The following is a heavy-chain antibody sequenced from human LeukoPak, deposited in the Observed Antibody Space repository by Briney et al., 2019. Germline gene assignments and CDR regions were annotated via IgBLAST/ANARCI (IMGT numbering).Heavy chain of an antibody. J-gene: IGHJ4*02. V-gene: IGHV3-33*06. D-gene: IGHD3-10*01. CDR1: GFTFSSYG. CDR2: IWYDGSNK. CDR3: AKEGRYYGSGSLDY. Sequence: GGSLRLSCAASGFTFSSYGMHWVRQAPGKGLEWVAVIWYDGSNKYYADSVKGRFTISRDNSRNTLYLQMNSLRAEDTAVYYCAKEGRYYGSGSLDYWGQETLVTVSS.